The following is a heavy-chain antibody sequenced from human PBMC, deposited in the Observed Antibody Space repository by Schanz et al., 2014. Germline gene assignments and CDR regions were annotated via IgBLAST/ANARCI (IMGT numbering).Heavy chain of an antibody. Sequence: VRLVESGGGVVQPGRSLRLSCAASGFGFSSYSMNWVRQAPGKGLEWLSVISASGGDTYYADSVKGRFTISRDNAKNTLYLQMNSLRAEDTAVYYCARPALWFGDNCFDPWGQGTLVTDSS. D-gene: IGHD3-10*01. V-gene: IGHV3-21*01. CDR2: ISASGGDT. CDR3: ARPALWFGDNCFDP. J-gene: IGHJ5*02. CDR1: GFGFSSYS.